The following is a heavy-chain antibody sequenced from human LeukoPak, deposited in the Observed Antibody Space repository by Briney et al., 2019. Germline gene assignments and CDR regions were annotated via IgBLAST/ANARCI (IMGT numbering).Heavy chain of an antibody. CDR3: ARCGRTYYYYYYMDV. J-gene: IGHJ6*03. V-gene: IGHV4-34*01. Sequence: PSETLSLTCAVYGGSFSGYYWSWIRQPPGKGLEWIGEINHSGSTNYNPSLKSRVTISVDTSKNQFSLKLSSVTAADTAVYYCARCGRTYYYYYYMDVWGKGTTVTVSS. CDR2: INHSGST. CDR1: GGSFSGYY. D-gene: IGHD2-15*01.